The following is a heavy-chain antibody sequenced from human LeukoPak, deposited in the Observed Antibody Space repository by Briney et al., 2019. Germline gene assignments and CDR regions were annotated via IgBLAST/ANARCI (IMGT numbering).Heavy chain of an antibody. CDR2: ISAYNGNT. CDR3: ARDRRVPAAKWFDP. CDR1: GYTFTGYG. D-gene: IGHD2-2*01. J-gene: IGHJ5*02. V-gene: IGHV1-18*01. Sequence: ASVKVSCKASGYTFTGYGISWVRQAPGQGLEWMGWISAYNGNTNYAQKLQGRVTMTTDTSTSTAYMELRSLRSDDTAVYYCARDRRVPAAKWFDPWGQGTLVTVSS.